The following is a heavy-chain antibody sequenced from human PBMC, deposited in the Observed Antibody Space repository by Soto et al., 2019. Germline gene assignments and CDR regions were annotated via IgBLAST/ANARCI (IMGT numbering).Heavy chain of an antibody. CDR1: GYTFTGYY. V-gene: IGHV1-2*04. CDR2: VNPNSGGT. CDR3: ARVTYSYGMDV. J-gene: IGHJ6*02. Sequence: VSVKVSCKASGYTFTGYYMHWVRQAPGQGLEWMGWVNPNSGGTNYAQKFQGWVTMTRDTSISTAYMELSRLRSDDTAVYYCARVTYSYGMDVWGQGTTVTVSS. D-gene: IGHD5-12*01.